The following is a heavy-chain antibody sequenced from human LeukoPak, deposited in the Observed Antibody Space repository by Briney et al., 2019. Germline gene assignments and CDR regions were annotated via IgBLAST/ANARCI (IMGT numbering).Heavy chain of an antibody. J-gene: IGHJ2*01. CDR2: VSYDGNNK. CDR3: ARGGGLRAGWFDL. Sequence: GGSLRLSCAASGFTFSSYGMHWVRQAPGKGLEWVAVVSYDGNNKYYADSVKGRFTISRDTSKNTLYLQMNSLRAGDTAVYYCARGGGLRAGWFDLWGRGNLVSVSS. V-gene: IGHV3-30*03. D-gene: IGHD6-19*01. CDR1: GFTFSSYG.